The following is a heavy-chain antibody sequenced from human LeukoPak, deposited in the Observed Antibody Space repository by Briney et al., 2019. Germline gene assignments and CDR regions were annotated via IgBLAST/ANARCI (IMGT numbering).Heavy chain of an antibody. CDR1: GFTFSSYA. J-gene: IGHJ4*02. Sequence: HPGGSLRLSCAASGFTFSSYAMSWVRQDPGKGLEWVSVIYSGGSTYYADSVKGRFTISRDNSKNTLYLQMNSLRAEDTAVYYCARDDGGYDFDYWGQGTLVTVSS. D-gene: IGHD5-18*01. CDR2: IYSGGST. CDR3: ARDDGGYDFDY. V-gene: IGHV3-53*01.